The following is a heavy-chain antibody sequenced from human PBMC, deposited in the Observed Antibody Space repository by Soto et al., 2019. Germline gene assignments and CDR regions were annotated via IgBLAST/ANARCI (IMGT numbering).Heavy chain of an antibody. CDR1: GCSISSGGYY. D-gene: IGHD2-15*01. V-gene: IGHV4-31*03. CDR2: IYYSGST. CDR3: ARGAVLPDAFDI. Sequence: SETLSLTCTFSGCSISSGGYYWSWIRQHPGKGLEWIGYIYYSGSTYYNPSLKSRVTISVDTSKNQFSLKLSSVTAADTAVYYCARGAVLPDAFDIWGQGTMVTVS. J-gene: IGHJ3*02.